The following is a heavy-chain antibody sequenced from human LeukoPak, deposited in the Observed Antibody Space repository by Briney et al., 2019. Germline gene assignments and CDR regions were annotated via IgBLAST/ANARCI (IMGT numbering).Heavy chain of an antibody. CDR1: GYTFTSYY. Sequence: ASVKISCKASGYTFTSYYMHWVRQAPGQGLEWMGIINPSGGSTSYAQKFQGRVTMTRDTSTSTVYMELSSLRSEDTAVYYCARAGDSSGYYSPNLDYWGQGTLVTVSS. CDR3: ARAGDSSGYYSPNLDY. CDR2: INPSGGST. J-gene: IGHJ4*02. D-gene: IGHD3-22*01. V-gene: IGHV1-46*01.